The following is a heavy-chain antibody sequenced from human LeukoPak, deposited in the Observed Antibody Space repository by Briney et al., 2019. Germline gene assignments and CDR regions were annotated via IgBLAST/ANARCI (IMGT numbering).Heavy chain of an antibody. J-gene: IGHJ4*02. CDR2: TSYRSKWYN. V-gene: IGHV6-1*01. CDR1: GDSVSSNSAA. D-gene: IGHD3-10*01. CDR3: ARSLLWFGGLSLYYFDY. Sequence: SQTLSLTCAISGDSVSSNSAAWNWIRQSPSRGLEWLGRTSYRSKWYNDYAVSVKSRITINPATSKNQFSLQLNSVTPEDTAVYYCARSLLWFGGLSLYYFDYWGQGTLVTVSS.